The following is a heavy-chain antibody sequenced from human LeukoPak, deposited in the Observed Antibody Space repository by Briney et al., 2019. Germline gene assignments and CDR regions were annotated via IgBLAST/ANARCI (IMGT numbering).Heavy chain of an antibody. J-gene: IGHJ4*02. D-gene: IGHD4-23*01. CDR2: IYYTGST. Sequence: SETLSLTCTVSGGSISSYYWSWIRQPPGKGLEWIGYIYYTGSTNYNPSLKSRGTISVDTSKNQFSLKLSSVTAADTAVYYCARRGGHGGSFDYWGQGTLVTVSS. V-gene: IGHV4-59*08. CDR3: ARRGGHGGSFDY. CDR1: GGSISSYY.